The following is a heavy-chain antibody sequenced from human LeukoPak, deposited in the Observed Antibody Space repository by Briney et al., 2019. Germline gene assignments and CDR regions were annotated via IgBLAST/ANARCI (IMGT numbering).Heavy chain of an antibody. CDR1: GYTFTSYD. D-gene: IGHD3-22*01. Sequence: ASVKVSCKASGYTFTSYDINWVRQATGQGLEWMGWMNPNSGNTGYAQKFQGRVTMTRNTSISTAYMELSSLRSEDTAVYYCARGLRITVIVVVIPSHYYYMDVWGKGTTVTVSS. CDR3: ARGLRITVIVVVIPSHYYYMDV. CDR2: MNPNSGNT. J-gene: IGHJ6*03. V-gene: IGHV1-8*01.